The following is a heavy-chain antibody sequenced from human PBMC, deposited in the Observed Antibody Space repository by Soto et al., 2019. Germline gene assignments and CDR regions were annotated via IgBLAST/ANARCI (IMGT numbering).Heavy chain of an antibody. Sequence: QVNLVQSGAEVRKPGSSVKVSCKTSGATLNNYIIGWVRQAPGQGLEWMGRIIPILGIPNYSQRFQDRLTIPADKYTSTLYRGLSSLRSDATASYFCAGGGVVDYGDYNTWGQGTLVTVSS. J-gene: IGHJ5*02. CDR3: AGGGVVDYGDYNT. CDR1: GATLNNYI. V-gene: IGHV1-69*02. CDR2: IIPILGIP. D-gene: IGHD4-17*01.